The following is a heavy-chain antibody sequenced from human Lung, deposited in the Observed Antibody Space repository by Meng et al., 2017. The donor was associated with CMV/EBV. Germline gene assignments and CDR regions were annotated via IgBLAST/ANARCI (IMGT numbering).Heavy chain of an antibody. CDR1: GASISSGTRY. J-gene: IGHJ1*01. V-gene: IGHV4-39*01. D-gene: IGHD1-14*01. Sequence: SEPXSLXCSVSGASISSGTRYWGWIRQPPGKGLEWIGSIYSGGQTFYSPSLRSRVTLAVDRTKNQFSLKMTSVTAADTAVYFCAKFPDRRDTGFWGRGALVTFSS. CDR2: IYSGGQT. CDR3: AKFPDRRDTGF.